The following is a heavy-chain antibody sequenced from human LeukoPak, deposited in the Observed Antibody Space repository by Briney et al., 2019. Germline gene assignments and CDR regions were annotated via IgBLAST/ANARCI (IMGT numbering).Heavy chain of an antibody. Sequence: MPSETLSLTCTVSGDSISSSSSYWGWIRQPPGKGLEWIGYIYYSGSTNYNPSLKSRVTISVDTSKNQFSLKLSSVTAADTAVYYCARVPLWFREPGGWFDPWGQGTLVTVSS. CDR2: IYYSGST. J-gene: IGHJ5*02. CDR3: ARVPLWFREPGGWFDP. V-gene: IGHV4-61*05. D-gene: IGHD3-10*01. CDR1: GDSISSSSSY.